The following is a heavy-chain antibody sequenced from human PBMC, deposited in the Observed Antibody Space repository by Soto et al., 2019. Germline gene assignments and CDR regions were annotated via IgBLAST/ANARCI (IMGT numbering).Heavy chain of an antibody. CDR3: AAYSGSFYYGMDV. J-gene: IGHJ6*02. Sequence: PGESLKISCNASGYIFTSYWIGWVRQMPGKGLEWMGIIYPGDSDTRYSPSFQGQVTISADKSISTAYLQWSSLKASDTAMYYCAAYSGSFYYGMDVWGQGTTVTVSS. V-gene: IGHV5-51*01. D-gene: IGHD1-26*01. CDR2: IYPGDSDT. CDR1: GYIFTSYW.